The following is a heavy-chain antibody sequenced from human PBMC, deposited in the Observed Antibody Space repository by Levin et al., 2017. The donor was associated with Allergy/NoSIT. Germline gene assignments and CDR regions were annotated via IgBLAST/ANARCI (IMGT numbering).Heavy chain of an antibody. CDR1: GGSISSYY. D-gene: IGHD5-12*01. J-gene: IGHJ4*02. CDR2: IYYSGST. CDR3: ARGWGLRNGVDY. Sequence: SETLSLTCTVSGGSISSYYWSWIRQPPGKGLEWIGYIYYSGSTNYNPSLKSRVTISVDTSKNQFSLKLSSVTAADTAVYYCARGWGLRNGVDYWGQGTLVTVSS. V-gene: IGHV4-59*01.